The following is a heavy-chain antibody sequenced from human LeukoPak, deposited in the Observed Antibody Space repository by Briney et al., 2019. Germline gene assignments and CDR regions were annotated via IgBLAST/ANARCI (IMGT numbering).Heavy chain of an antibody. Sequence: TGSGPALVKPTQTLTLTCTFSGFSLSTSGMCVSWIRQPPGKALEWLALIDWDDDKYYSTSLKTRLTISKDTSKNQVVLTMTNMDPVDTATYYCARSYSGYDYNWFDPWGQGTLVTISS. D-gene: IGHD5-12*01. CDR3: ARSYSGYDYNWFDP. J-gene: IGHJ5*02. V-gene: IGHV2-70*01. CDR1: GFSLSTSGMC. CDR2: IDWDDDK.